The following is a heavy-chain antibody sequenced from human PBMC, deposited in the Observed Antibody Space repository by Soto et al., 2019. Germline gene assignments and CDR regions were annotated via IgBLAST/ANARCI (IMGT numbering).Heavy chain of an antibody. D-gene: IGHD1-26*01. CDR1: GFTFNTHW. Sequence: RGSLRLSCTASGFTFNTHWMHWVRQAPGEGLVWVSRIYFDGITTNYADSVKGRLTVSRDNAKNTVYLHVNTLRDEDTAVYYCARGGAMGVDYWGQGTLVTVSS. J-gene: IGHJ4*02. CDR3: ARGGAMGVDY. V-gene: IGHV3-74*01. CDR2: IYFDGITT.